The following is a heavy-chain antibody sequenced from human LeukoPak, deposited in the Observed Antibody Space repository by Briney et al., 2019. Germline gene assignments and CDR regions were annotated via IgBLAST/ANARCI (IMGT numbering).Heavy chain of an antibody. CDR3: ARGHSARTWYYMDV. CDR1: GGSFSGYY. J-gene: IGHJ6*03. D-gene: IGHD5-18*01. CDR2: INPSGFT. V-gene: IGHV4-34*01. Sequence: PSETLSLTCAVYGGSFSGYYWTWVRQPPGKGLEWIGEINPSGFTNYNPSLKSRVTITLDTSKNQFSLELSSVTAADTAVYYSARGHSARTWYYMDVCDKGTTVTVSS.